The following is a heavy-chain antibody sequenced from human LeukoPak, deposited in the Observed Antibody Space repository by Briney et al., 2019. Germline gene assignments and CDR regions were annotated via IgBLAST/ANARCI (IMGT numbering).Heavy chain of an antibody. D-gene: IGHD5-24*01. CDR2: IYYSGST. CDR3: ARHEEEDGYNPKTFHY. J-gene: IGHJ4*02. CDR1: GGSISSSSYY. Sequence: PSETLSLTCTVSGGSISSSSYYWGWLRQPPGKGLEWIGSIYYSGSTYYNPSLKSRVTISVDTSKNQFSLKLSSVTAADTAVYYCARHEEEDGYNPKTFHYWGQGTLVTVSS. V-gene: IGHV4-39*01.